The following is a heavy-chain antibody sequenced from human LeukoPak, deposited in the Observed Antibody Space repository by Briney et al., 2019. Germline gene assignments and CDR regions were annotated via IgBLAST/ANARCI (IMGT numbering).Heavy chain of an antibody. CDR1: GYTFTSYG. V-gene: IGHV1-18*01. Sequence: GASVKVSCKASGYTFTSYGISWVRQAPGQGLEWMGWISAYNGNTNYAQKLQGRVTMTTDTSTSTAYMELRSLRSDDTAVYYCARDSRIVVVPAAMGMDVWGQGTTVTVSS. J-gene: IGHJ6*02. D-gene: IGHD2-2*01. CDR2: ISAYNGNT. CDR3: ARDSRIVVVPAAMGMDV.